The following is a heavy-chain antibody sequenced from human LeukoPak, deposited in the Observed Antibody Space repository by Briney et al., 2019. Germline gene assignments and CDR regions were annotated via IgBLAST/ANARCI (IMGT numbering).Heavy chain of an antibody. J-gene: IGHJ4*02. CDR3: ARLTVTTEVLLDY. V-gene: IGHV4-59*08. D-gene: IGHD4-17*01. Sequence: SETLSLTCTVSGGSISSYYWSWIRQTPGKGLEWIGYIYYSGSTNYNPSLKSRVTISVDTSKNQFSLKLSSVTAADTAVYYCARLTVTTEVLLDYWGQGTLVTVSS. CDR1: GGSISSYY. CDR2: IYYSGST.